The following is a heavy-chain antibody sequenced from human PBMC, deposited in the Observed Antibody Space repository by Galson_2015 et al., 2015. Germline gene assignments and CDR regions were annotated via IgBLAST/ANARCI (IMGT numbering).Heavy chain of an antibody. D-gene: IGHD2-15*01. CDR1: GGSIFDSY. Sequence: SETLSLTCSVSGGSIFDSYWSWIRQPPGRGLEWIAYIYYGGSTNYNPSLKSRVTISVDTSKTQFSLRLSSVTTADTAVYYCARGWSQDAFHVWGQGTMVTVSS. J-gene: IGHJ3*01. V-gene: IGHV4-59*01. CDR2: IYYGGST. CDR3: ARGWSQDAFHV.